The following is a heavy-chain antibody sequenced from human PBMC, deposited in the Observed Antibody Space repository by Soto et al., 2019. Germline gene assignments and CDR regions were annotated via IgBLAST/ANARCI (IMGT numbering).Heavy chain of an antibody. V-gene: IGHV3-74*01. J-gene: IGHJ3*02. Sequence: SLRLSCAASGFTFSSYFMYWVRQAPGKGLVWVSRINRGGSSTDYADSVKGRFTISRDNSKNTLYLQMNSLRAEDTAVYYCAKEGRLIPPLYYYYIPDAFDIWGQGTMDTVSS. D-gene: IGHD3-22*01. CDR2: INRGGSST. CDR3: AKEGRLIPPLYYYYIPDAFDI. CDR1: GFTFSSYF.